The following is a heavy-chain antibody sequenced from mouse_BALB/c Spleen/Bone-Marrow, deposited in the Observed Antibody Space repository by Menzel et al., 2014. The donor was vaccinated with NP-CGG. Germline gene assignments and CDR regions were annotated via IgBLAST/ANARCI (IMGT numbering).Heavy chain of an antibody. Sequence: EVKVVESGGGLVQPGGSLKLSCAASGFELSRYWMSWVRQAPGKGLEWIGEINPDSRTINYAPSLKARFIISRDNAKNTLYLQMSKVRSEDTALYFCARCGCYGWPAYWGQGTLVTVSA. J-gene: IGHJ3*01. D-gene: IGHD1-1*02. CDR3: ARCGCYGWPAY. V-gene: IGHV4-1*02. CDR2: INPDSRTI. CDR1: GFELSRYW.